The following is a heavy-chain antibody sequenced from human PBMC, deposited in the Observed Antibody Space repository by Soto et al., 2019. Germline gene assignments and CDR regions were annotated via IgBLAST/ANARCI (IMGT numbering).Heavy chain of an antibody. V-gene: IGHV1-69*02. D-gene: IGHD5-12*01. CDR3: ARSDGLVATIRI. CDR2: IIPILGIA. CDR1: GGTFSSYT. Sequence: SVKVSCKASGGTFSSYTISWVRQAPGQGLEWMGRIIPILGIANYAQKFQGRVTITADKSTSTAYMELSSLRSEDTAVYYCARSDGLVATIRIWGQGTMVTVSS. J-gene: IGHJ3*02.